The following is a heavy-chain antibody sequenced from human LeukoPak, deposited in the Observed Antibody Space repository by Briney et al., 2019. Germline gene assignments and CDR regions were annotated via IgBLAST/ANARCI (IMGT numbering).Heavy chain of an antibody. V-gene: IGHV3-66*02. Sequence: GGSLRLSCAASGFTVSSNYMSWVRQAPGKGLEWVSVICSGGSTYYADSVKGRFTISRDNSKNTLYLQMNSLRAEDTAVYYCAREAGILFNWFDPWGQGTLVTVSS. CDR3: AREAGILFNWFDP. D-gene: IGHD6-19*01. CDR1: GFTVSSNY. J-gene: IGHJ5*02. CDR2: ICSGGST.